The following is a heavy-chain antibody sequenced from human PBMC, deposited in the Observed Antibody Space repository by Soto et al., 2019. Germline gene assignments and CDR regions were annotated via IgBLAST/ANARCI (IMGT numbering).Heavy chain of an antibody. V-gene: IGHV3-15*01. Sequence: EVQLVESGGGLVKPGESLRLSCAASGFTFSNTWMSWVRQAPGKGLEWIGRIKSKTSGGATDYAAPVKGRFTISRDDSKNTLYLEVNSLKTEDTAVYYCNTQGYSNSWGGYLYWGQGTLVTVSS. CDR1: GFTFSNTW. J-gene: IGHJ4*02. D-gene: IGHD6-13*01. CDR2: IKSKTSGGAT. CDR3: NTQGYSNSWGGYLY.